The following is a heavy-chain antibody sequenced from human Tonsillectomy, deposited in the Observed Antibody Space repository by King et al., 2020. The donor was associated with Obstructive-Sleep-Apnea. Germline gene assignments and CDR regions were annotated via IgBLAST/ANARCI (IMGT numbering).Heavy chain of an antibody. J-gene: IGHJ4*02. V-gene: IGHV4-61*01. CDR3: ARDPVPMDGINFDS. CDR2: IHHTGTT. CDR1: GGSLTDGTYY. D-gene: IGHD1-1*01. Sequence: VQLQESGPGLVKPSETLSLTCTVSGGSLTDGTYYWNWIRQSPGRGLEWIGYIHHTGTTSYNPSLGSRFTMSMDTSKNQLSLEVTSVIATDTAIFYCARDPVPMDGINFDSWGQGTLVTVSS.